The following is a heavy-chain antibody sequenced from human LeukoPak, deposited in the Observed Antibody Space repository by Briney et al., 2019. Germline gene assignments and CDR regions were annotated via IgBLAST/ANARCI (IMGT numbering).Heavy chain of an antibody. D-gene: IGHD3-22*01. CDR2: IYTSGST. CDR1: GGSISSYY. J-gene: IGHJ4*02. V-gene: IGHV4-4*07. CDR3: ARGVAYYYDSSGYEIFDY. Sequence: SETLSLTCTVSGGSISSYYWSWIRQPAGKGLEWIGRIYTSGSTNYNPSLKSRVTMSVDTSKNQFSLKLSSVIAADTAVYYCARGVAYYYDSSGYEIFDYWGQGTLVTVSS.